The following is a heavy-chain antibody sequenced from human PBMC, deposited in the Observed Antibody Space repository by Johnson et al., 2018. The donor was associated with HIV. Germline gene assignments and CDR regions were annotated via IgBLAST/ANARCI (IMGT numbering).Heavy chain of an antibody. Sequence: QVQLVESGGGLIQPGGSLRLSCAASGFPVSRNYMTWVRQAPGKGLEWVALISYDGSNKFYADSVKGRFTISRDKSKKTLYLQMNSLRLEDTAIYYCARAAIVVLPAGAFDIWGRGTMVTVSS. V-gene: IGHV3-30*03. CDR2: ISYDGSNK. D-gene: IGHD2-2*01. CDR1: GFPVSRNY. CDR3: ARAAIVVLPAGAFDI. J-gene: IGHJ3*02.